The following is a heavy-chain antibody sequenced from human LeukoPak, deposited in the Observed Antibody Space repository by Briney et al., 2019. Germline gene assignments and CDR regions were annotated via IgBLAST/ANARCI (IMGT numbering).Heavy chain of an antibody. D-gene: IGHD4-17*01. CDR2: IYYNGRT. J-gene: IGHJ4*02. Sequence: SETLSLTCTVSGGSVTYTNYYWGWIRQPPGKGLQWIGVIYYNGRTYYNPSLKSRVTISVDTSKNQFSLKLSSVTAADTAVYYCARGSWDGDSIRNSSSTNSQNDYWGQGTLVTVSS. CDR1: GGSVTYTNYY. CDR3: ARGSWDGDSIRNSSSTNSQNDY. V-gene: IGHV4-39*07.